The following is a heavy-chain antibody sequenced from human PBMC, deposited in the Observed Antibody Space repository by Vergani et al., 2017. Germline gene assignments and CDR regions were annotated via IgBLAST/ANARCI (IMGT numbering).Heavy chain of an antibody. CDR2: IIPILGIA. Sequence: QVQLVQSGAEVKKPGSSVKVSCKASGGTFSSYTISWVRQAPGQGLEWMGRIIPILGIANYAQKFQGRVTITADKSTSTAYMELSSLRSEDTAVYYCASDLYYYDSSGYADYWGQGTLVTGSA. J-gene: IGHJ4*02. V-gene: IGHV1-69*02. D-gene: IGHD3-22*01. CDR3: ASDLYYYDSSGYADY. CDR1: GGTFSSYT.